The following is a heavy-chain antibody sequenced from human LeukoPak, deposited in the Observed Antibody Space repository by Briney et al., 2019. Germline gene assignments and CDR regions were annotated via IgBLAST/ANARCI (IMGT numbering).Heavy chain of an antibody. Sequence: GGSLRLSCAGSGFSFSSHGMNWVRQAPGKGLEWVSGISPSGDITYYTDSVRGRFTISRDNFKSTLSLQVNSLRAEDTAMYYCAKDDDWGRYKHWGQGTLVTVSS. CDR1: GFSFSSHG. D-gene: IGHD3-16*01. J-gene: IGHJ1*01. V-gene: IGHV3-23*01. CDR3: AKDDDWGRYKH. CDR2: ISPSGDIT.